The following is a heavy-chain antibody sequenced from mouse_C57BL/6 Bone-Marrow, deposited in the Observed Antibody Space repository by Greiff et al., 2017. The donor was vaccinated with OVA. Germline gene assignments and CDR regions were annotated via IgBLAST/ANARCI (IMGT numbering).Heavy chain of an antibody. CDR1: GFTFSDYG. Sequence: EVKLMEPGGGLVKPGGSLKLSCAASGFTFSDYGMHWVRQAPEKGLEWVAYISSGSSTIYYADTVKGRFTISRDNAKNTLFLQMTSLRSEDTAMYYCASCYGSSYPWYFDVWGTGTTVTVSS. V-gene: IGHV5-17*01. CDR3: ASCYGSSYPWYFDV. CDR2: ISSGSSTI. J-gene: IGHJ1*03. D-gene: IGHD1-1*01.